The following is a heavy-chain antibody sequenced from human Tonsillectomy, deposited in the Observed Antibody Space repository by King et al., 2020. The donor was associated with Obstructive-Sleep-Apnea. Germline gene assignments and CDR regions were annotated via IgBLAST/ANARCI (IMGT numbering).Heavy chain of an antibody. V-gene: IGHV3-21*01. Sequence: QLVQSGGGLVKPGGSLRLSCAASGFTFSSYSMNWVRQAPGKGLEWVSSIRDSSSYIYYADSVKGRFTISRENAKNSLYLQMNSLRAEDTAVYYCAGDGDYDILTVTFGYYYYGTDVWGQGTTVTVSS. D-gene: IGHD3-9*01. CDR1: GFTFSSYS. CDR3: AGDGDYDILTVTFGYYYYGTDV. CDR2: IRDSSSYI. J-gene: IGHJ6*02.